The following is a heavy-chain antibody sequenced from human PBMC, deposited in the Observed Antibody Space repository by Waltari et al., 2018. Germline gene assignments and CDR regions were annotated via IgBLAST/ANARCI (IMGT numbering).Heavy chain of an antibody. D-gene: IGHD1-26*01. CDR3: ARAGVGAISFSDY. J-gene: IGHJ4*02. Sequence: EVQLVESGGGLVQPGGSLRLSCAASGFIFGRPWMSWVRQAPGKGLEWVANIKQDGTAEYYVDSVRGRFTISRDNAKNSLFLQMNSLRAEDTAVYYCARAGVGAISFSDYWGQGTLVSVSS. V-gene: IGHV3-7*01. CDR2: IKQDGTAE. CDR1: GFIFGRPW.